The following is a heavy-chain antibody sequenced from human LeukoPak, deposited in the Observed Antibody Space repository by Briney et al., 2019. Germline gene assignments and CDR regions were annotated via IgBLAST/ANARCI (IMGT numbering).Heavy chain of an antibody. Sequence: WGSLRLSCVASGFIVSSNCMSWVRQAPGKGLEWVSFIYSGGSTYYADSVKGRFTISRDNSKNTLYLQMNSLRAEDTPVYYCARRAGDYSHPYDYWGQGTLVTVSS. CDR3: ARRAGDYSHPYDY. J-gene: IGHJ4*02. CDR2: IYSGGST. V-gene: IGHV3-53*01. CDR1: GFIVSSNC. D-gene: IGHD3-22*01.